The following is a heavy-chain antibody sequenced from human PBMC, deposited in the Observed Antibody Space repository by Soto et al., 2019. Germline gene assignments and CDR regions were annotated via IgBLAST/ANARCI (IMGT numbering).Heavy chain of an antibody. CDR2: IWYDGSDK. V-gene: IGHV3-33*01. J-gene: IGHJ5*02. CDR1: GFTFSGFV. D-gene: IGHD2-2*02. Sequence: HPGGSLRLSCVTSGFTFSGFVMQWVRQAPGKGLEWVAVIWYDGSDKFYADSVKGRFTISRDDSKNTLYLQMNSLRAEDTAVYYCVRGSSCTTTTCYNLAWFAPWGQGTLVTVSS. CDR3: VRGSSCTTTTCYNLAWFAP.